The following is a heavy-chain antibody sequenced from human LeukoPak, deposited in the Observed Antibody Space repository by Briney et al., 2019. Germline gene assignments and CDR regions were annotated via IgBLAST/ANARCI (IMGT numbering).Heavy chain of an antibody. Sequence: GGSLRLSCAATGFTFSSYAMHRVRQAPGKGLEWVAVISYDGSNKYYADSVKGRFTISRDNSKNTLYLQMNRLRAEDTAVYYCARDGIAARPGYFDYWGQGTLVTVSS. CDR3: ARDGIAARPGYFDY. CDR2: ISYDGSNK. J-gene: IGHJ4*02. V-gene: IGHV3-30*01. D-gene: IGHD6-6*01. CDR1: GFTFSSYA.